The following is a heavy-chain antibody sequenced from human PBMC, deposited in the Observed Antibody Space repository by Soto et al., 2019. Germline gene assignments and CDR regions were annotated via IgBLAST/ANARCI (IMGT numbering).Heavy chain of an antibody. CDR2: IRSKANNYAT. Sequence: GGSLRLSCAASGFTFSDSAVHWVRQASGKGLEWVGRIRSKANNYATAYAASVKGRFTVSRDDSKNTAYLQMNSLKTEDTAVYYCARLEDSVIVGMDVWGKGTTVTVSS. J-gene: IGHJ6*03. CDR1: GFTFSDSA. D-gene: IGHD1-26*01. V-gene: IGHV3-73*01. CDR3: ARLEDSVIVGMDV.